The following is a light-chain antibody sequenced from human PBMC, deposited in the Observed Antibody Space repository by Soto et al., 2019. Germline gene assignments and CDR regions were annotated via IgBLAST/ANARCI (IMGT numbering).Light chain of an antibody. CDR3: QQYGHSPRT. CDR1: QSVADNY. V-gene: IGKV3-20*01. J-gene: IGKJ1*01. CDR2: AAS. Sequence: EIVLTQSPGTLSLSPGERATLSCRASQSVADNYLAWYQQKPGQAPRLLIYAASRRATGIPDTFCGSGSGTDFTLTITRLEPEDFALYYCQQYGHSPRTFGQGTRVEIK.